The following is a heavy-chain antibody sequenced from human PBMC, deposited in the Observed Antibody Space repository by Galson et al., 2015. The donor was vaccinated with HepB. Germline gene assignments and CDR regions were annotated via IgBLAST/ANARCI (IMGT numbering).Heavy chain of an antibody. V-gene: IGHV4-4*02. Sequence: PPGKGLEWIGEIYHSGSTKYHPSLKSRVTISLDKSRNQFSLKLTSVTAADTAVYYCVRRCFSLSRATCFDAFDIWGQGTMVTVSS. D-gene: IGHD2-2*01. CDR2: IYHSGST. J-gene: IGHJ3*02. CDR3: VRRCFSLSRATCFDAFDI.